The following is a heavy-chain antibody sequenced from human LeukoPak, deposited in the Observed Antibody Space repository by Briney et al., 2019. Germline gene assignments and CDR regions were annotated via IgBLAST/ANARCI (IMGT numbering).Heavy chain of an antibody. Sequence: SETLSLTCTVSGGSISSGDYYWRWIRQPPGKVLEWFGYIYYSGSTYYNPSLKSRFTISVDTPKNQSSLKLTSVTAADTAVYYCASSMTTVVTRYFDYWGQGTLVTVSS. V-gene: IGHV4-30-4*01. CDR3: ASSMTTVVTRYFDY. D-gene: IGHD4-23*01. CDR2: IYYSGST. J-gene: IGHJ4*02. CDR1: GGSISSGDYY.